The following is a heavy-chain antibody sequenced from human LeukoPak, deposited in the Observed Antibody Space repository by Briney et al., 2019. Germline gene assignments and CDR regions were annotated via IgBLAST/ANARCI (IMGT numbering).Heavy chain of an antibody. D-gene: IGHD2-21*01. J-gene: IGHJ6*03. CDR1: GFTFSSYG. V-gene: IGHV3-30*02. Sequence: GGSLRLSCAASGFTFSSYGMHWVRQAPGKGLEWVAFIRYDGSNKYYADSVKGRFTISRDNSKNTLYLQMNSLRAEDTDVYYCARCPYYLYYYMDVWGKGTTVTVSS. CDR2: IRYDGSNK. CDR3: ARCPYYLYYYMDV.